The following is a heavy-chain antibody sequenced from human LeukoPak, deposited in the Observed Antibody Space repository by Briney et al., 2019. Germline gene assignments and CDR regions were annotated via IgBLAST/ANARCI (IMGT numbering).Heavy chain of an antibody. CDR2: IIPIFGTA. CDR1: GGTFSSYA. V-gene: IGHV1-69*13. D-gene: IGHD4-17*01. J-gene: IGHJ6*02. CDR3: ARESGPGHDYGDEYYYGMDV. Sequence: ASVKVSCKASGGTFSSYAISWERQAPGQGLEWMGGIIPIFGTANYAQKSQGRVTITADESTSTAYMELSSLRSEDTAVYYCARESGPGHDYGDEYYYGMDVWGQGTTVTVSS.